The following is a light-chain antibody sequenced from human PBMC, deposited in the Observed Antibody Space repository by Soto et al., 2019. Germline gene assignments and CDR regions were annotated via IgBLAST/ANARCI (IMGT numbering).Light chain of an antibody. CDR3: QQYGSSPPNT. V-gene: IGKV3-20*01. Sequence: ESVLTQAPATLSLSPGERATLSCRASQSVSGSYLAWYQQKPGQAPRLLIYGASSRATGIPDRFSGSGSGTDFTLTISRLEPEDFAVYYCQQYGSSPPNTFGQGTKVDIK. CDR2: GAS. J-gene: IGKJ1*01. CDR1: QSVSGSY.